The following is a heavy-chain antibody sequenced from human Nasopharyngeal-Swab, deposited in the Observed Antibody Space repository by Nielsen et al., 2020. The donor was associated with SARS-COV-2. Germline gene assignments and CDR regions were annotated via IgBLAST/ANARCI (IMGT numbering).Heavy chain of an antibody. CDR3: AGFPYCSGGSCPNDY. D-gene: IGHD2-15*01. Sequence: WIRQPPGKGLEWIGYIYYSGSTYYNPSLKSRVTISVDTSKNQFSLKLSSVTAADTAVYYCAGFPYCSGGSCPNDYWGQGTLVTVSS. J-gene: IGHJ4*02. V-gene: IGHV4-31*02. CDR2: IYYSGST.